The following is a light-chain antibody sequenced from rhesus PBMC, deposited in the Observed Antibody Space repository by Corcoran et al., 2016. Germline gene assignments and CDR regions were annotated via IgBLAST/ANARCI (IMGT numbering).Light chain of an antibody. CDR3: EQTLQTPWT. J-gene: IGKJ1*01. Sequence: DIVMTQTPLSLSVTPGEPASIPCTSSQSLLHSNGYTYLHWYLQKPGHSPQPLIYEVSNRAYGVPDRLSGGGSGTDLTLKISRVEAEDVGVCYCEQTLQTPWTFGQGTKVEIK. CDR2: EVS. CDR1: QSLLHSNGYTY. V-gene: IGKV2-78*01.